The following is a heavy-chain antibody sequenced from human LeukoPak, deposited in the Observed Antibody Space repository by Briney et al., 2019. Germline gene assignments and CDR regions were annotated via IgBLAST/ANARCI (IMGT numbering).Heavy chain of an antibody. J-gene: IGHJ4*02. CDR3: AKDKSGSYNHFDY. D-gene: IGHD1-26*01. CDR2: ISYDGSNK. CDR1: GFTFSSYA. Sequence: GGSLRLSCATSGFTFSSYAMHWVRQAPGKGLEWVAVISYDGSNKYYADSVKGRFTISRDNAKNSLYLQMNSLRAEDTALYYCAKDKSGSYNHFDYWGQGTLVTVSS. V-gene: IGHV3-30*04.